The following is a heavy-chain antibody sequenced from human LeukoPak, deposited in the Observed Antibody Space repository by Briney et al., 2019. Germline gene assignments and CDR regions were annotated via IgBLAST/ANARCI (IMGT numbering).Heavy chain of an antibody. D-gene: IGHD1-7*01. V-gene: IGHV3-30-3*01. CDR2: ISKDGSDK. J-gene: IGHJ4*02. CDR1: GFTFSDYA. CDR3: ARDYWWNYDY. Sequence: GGSLRLSCAASGFTFSDYAMHWVRQAPGKGLEWVAVISKDGSDKYYPGSVRGRFTISRDNSKNTIYLRMDSLRAEDTAIYYCARDYWWNYDYWGQGTLVTVSS.